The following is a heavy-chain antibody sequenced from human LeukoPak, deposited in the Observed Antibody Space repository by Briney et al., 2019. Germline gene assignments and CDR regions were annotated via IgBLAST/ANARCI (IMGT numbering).Heavy chain of an antibody. CDR1: GGSFSGYY. CDR2: IYYSGST. CDR3: ARDRYDSSGYWYFDL. J-gene: IGHJ2*01. D-gene: IGHD3-22*01. V-gene: IGHV4-59*01. Sequence: SETLSLTCAVYGGSFSGYYWSWIRQPPGKGLEWIGYIYYSGSTNYNPSLKSRVTISVDTSKNQFSLKLSSVTAADTAVYYCARDRYDSSGYWYFDLWGRGTLVTVSS.